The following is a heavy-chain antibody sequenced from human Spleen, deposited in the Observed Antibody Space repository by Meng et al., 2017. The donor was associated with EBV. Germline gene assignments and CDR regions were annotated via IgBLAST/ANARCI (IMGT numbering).Heavy chain of an antibody. CDR2: IYHSGST. D-gene: IGHD6-6*01. CDR3: ARDRGAQYSGWFDP. CDR1: GDSISSSNW. J-gene: IGHJ5*02. V-gene: IGHV4-4*02. Sequence: QVQPQESGPGLVKPSETLSLTCAVSGDSISSSNWWSWVRQPPGKGLEWIGEIYHSGSTNYNPSLKSRVTISIDKSENQFSLKLTSVTAADTALYYCARDRGAQYSGWFDPWGPGTLVTVSS.